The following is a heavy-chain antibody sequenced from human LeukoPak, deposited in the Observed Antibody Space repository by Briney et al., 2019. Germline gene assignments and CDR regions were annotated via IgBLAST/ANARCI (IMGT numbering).Heavy chain of an antibody. V-gene: IGHV3-21*01. J-gene: IGHJ3*02. CDR1: GFTFSSYS. D-gene: IGHD6-13*01. CDR3: ARQIAAAGPPVYAFDI. CDR2: ISSSSSYI. Sequence: SGGSLRLSCAASGFTFSSYSMNWVRQAPGKGLEWVSSISSSSSYIYYADSVKGRFTISRDNAKNSLYLQMNSLRAEDTAVYYCARQIAAAGPPVYAFDIWGQGTMVTVSS.